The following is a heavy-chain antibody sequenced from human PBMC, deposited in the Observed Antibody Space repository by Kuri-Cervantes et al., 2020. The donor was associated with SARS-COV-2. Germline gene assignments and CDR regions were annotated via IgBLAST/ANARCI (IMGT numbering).Heavy chain of an antibody. V-gene: IGHV4-39*07. CDR2: INHSGST. CDR3: ASQGVGAHRGQDY. J-gene: IGHJ4*02. Sequence: SETLSLTCTVSGGSISSSSYYWSWIRQPPGKGLEWIGEINHSGSTNYNPSLKSRVTITVDTSKNQFSLKLSSVTAADTAVYYCASQGVGAHRGQDYWGQGTLVTVSS. CDR1: GGSISSSSYY. D-gene: IGHD1-26*01.